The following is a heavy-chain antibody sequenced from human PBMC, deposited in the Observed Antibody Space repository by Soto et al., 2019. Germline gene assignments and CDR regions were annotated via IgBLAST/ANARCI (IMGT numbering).Heavy chain of an antibody. CDR1: GGSISSYY. J-gene: IGHJ4*02. V-gene: IGHV4-59*01. CDR3: ARAPRGGSFFYFDH. D-gene: IGHD2-15*01. Sequence: SETLSLTCTVSGGSISSYYWSWIRQPPGKGLEWIGYVCYSGSTNYNPSLKSRLTISVDTSKNQFSLQLSSVTAADTAVYHCARAPRGGSFFYFDHWGQGTLVTVSS. CDR2: VCYSGST.